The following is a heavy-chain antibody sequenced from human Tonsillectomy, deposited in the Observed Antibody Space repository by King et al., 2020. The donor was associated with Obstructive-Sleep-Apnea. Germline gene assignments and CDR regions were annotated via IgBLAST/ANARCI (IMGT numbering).Heavy chain of an antibody. Sequence: QLQESGPGLVKPSETLSLTCSVSGGSIISSTLYWGWIRQSPGKGLEWIGSIYFNGNTKYNPSLKSRVTMSVETSRNQFSLRLSSVTAADTAVYYCARSYCGGDCYTEYFHHWGQGTLVSVSS. CDR2: IYFNGNT. CDR1: GGSIISSTLY. V-gene: IGHV4-39*01. CDR3: ARSYCGGDCYTEYFHH. J-gene: IGHJ1*01. D-gene: IGHD2-21*02.